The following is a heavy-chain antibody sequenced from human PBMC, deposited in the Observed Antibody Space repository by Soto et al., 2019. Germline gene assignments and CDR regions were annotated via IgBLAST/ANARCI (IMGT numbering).Heavy chain of an antibody. CDR3: AKDIFTLWFGESFDY. D-gene: IGHD3-10*01. Sequence: SLILSCAASEVHVDDYSRHWVRQAPGKGLEWVSGISWNSGSIGHADSVKGRFTISRDNAKNSLYLQMNSLRAEDTALYYCAKDIFTLWFGESFDYWGQGTLVSVSA. V-gene: IGHV3-9*01. J-gene: IGHJ4*02. CDR2: ISWNSGSI. CDR1: EVHVDDYS.